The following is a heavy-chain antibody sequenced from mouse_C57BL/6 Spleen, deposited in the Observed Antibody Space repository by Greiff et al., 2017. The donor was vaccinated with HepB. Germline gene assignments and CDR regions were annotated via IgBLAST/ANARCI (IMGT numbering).Heavy chain of an antibody. CDR1: GFTFSSYG. D-gene: IGHD4-1*01. Sequence: EVMLVESGGDLVKPGGSLKLSCAASGFTFSSYGMSWVRQTPDKRLEWVATISSGGSYTYYPDSVKGRFTISRDNAKNTLYLQMSSLKSEDTAMYYCATNWDAFDYWGQGTTLTVSS. CDR2: ISSGGSYT. CDR3: ATNWDAFDY. J-gene: IGHJ2*01. V-gene: IGHV5-6*01.